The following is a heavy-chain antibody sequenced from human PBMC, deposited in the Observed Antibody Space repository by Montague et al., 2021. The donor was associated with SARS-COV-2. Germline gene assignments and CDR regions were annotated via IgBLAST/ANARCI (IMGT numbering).Heavy chain of an antibody. D-gene: IGHD3-22*01. CDR1: GGSFSAYY. V-gene: IGHV4-34*01. Sequence: SETLSLTCAVHGGSFSAYYWSRIRQPPGKGVEWIGEINYSGSTNYNPPLKSRVSITVDTTKYHFSLKLCSVTAADTAVFYCARGAATTTMILVVITGAGWYFDLWGRGTLVTVSS. CDR2: INYSGST. J-gene: IGHJ2*01. CDR3: ARGAATTTMILVVITGAGWYFDL.